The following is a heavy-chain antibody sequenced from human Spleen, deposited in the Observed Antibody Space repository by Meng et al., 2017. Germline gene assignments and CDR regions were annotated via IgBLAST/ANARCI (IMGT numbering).Heavy chain of an antibody. CDR2: ISHDESKK. CDR3: ARDLAVAGYYFDY. V-gene: IGHV3-30*01. J-gene: IGHJ4*02. CDR1: EFTFSSYA. D-gene: IGHD6-19*01. Sequence: GESLKISCAASEFTFSSYAMHWVRQAPGKGLEWVAVISHDESKKYYADSVKGRFTISRDNSENTLYLQMNSLRPEDTAVYYCARDLAVAGYYFDYWGQGTLVTVSS.